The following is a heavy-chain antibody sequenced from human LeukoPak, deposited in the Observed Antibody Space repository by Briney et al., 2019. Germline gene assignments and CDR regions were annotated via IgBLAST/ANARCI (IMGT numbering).Heavy chain of an antibody. CDR3: ARDPGTETGWFDP. CDR2: IYSGGST. CDR1: GFTVSSNY. V-gene: IGHV3-53*01. J-gene: IGHJ5*02. D-gene: IGHD3-10*01. Sequence: GGSLRLSCAASGFTVSSNYMSWVRQAPGKGLEWVSLIYSGGSTYYADSVKGRFTISRDNSKNTLYLQMNNLRAEDTAMYYCARDPGTETGWFDPWGRGTLVTVSS.